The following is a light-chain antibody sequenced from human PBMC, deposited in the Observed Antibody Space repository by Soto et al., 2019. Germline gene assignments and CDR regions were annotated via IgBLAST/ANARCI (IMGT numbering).Light chain of an antibody. J-gene: IGLJ2*01. CDR1: NIGSKS. CDR3: QVWDSTTAVL. CDR2: RDY. Sequence: SYELTQPLSVSVALGQTARITCGGSNIGSKSVHWYQKRPGQAPVLVMYRDYHRPSEIPERVSGSDSGNTATLTISRAQAGDEADYYWQVWDSTTAVLFGGGTKLTVL. V-gene: IGLV3-9*01.